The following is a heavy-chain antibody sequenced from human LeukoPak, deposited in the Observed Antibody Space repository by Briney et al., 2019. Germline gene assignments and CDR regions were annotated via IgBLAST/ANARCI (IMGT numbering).Heavy chain of an antibody. V-gene: IGHV4-31*03. CDR2: IYYSGST. J-gene: IGHJ5*02. CDR3: ARDPGGRNWFDP. D-gene: IGHD3-10*01. Sequence: SETLSLTCTVSGGSISSGGYYWSWIRQHPGKGLEWIGYIYYSGSTYYNPSLKSRITISVDTSKNQFSLKLSSVTAAGTAVYYCARDPGGRNWFDPWGQGALVTVSS. CDR1: GGSISSGGYY.